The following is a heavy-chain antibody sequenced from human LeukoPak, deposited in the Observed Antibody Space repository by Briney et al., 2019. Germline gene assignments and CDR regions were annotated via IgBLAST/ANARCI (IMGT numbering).Heavy chain of an antibody. Sequence: ASVKVSCKVSGYTLTELSMHWVRQAPGKGLEGMGGFDPEDGETIYAQKFQGRATMTEDTSTDTAYMELSSLRSEDTAVYYCATNSGSYRNDAFDIWGQGTMVTVSS. CDR2: FDPEDGET. J-gene: IGHJ3*02. D-gene: IGHD1-26*01. V-gene: IGHV1-24*01. CDR3: ATNSGSYRNDAFDI. CDR1: GYTLTELS.